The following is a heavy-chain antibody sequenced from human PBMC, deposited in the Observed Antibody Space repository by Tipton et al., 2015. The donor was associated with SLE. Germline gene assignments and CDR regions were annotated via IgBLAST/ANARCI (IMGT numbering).Heavy chain of an antibody. J-gene: IGHJ4*02. D-gene: IGHD1-26*01. CDR2: IYPGDSDT. Sequence: QLVQSGAEVKKPGESLKISCKGSGYSFSNYWIGWVRQMPGEGLEWMGIIYPGDSDTKYSASFQGQVTISADKSINTAYLQWSSLKASDSAMHYCARGGTDGARFFDYWGLGPLVTVSS. CDR1: GYSFSNYW. CDR3: ARGGTDGARFFDY. V-gene: IGHV5-51*03.